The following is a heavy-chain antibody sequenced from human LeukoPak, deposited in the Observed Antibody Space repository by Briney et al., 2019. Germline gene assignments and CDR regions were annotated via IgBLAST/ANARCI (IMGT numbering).Heavy chain of an antibody. CDR3: AKGSDILTGYSEGCFDY. CDR1: GFTFSSYA. CDR2: ISGSGGST. V-gene: IGHV3-23*01. J-gene: IGHJ4*02. Sequence: GGSLRLSCAASGFTFSSYAMSWVRQAPGKGLEWVSAISGSGGSTYYADSVKGRFTIPRDNSKNTLYLQMNSLRAEDTAVYYCAKGSDILTGYSEGCFDYWGQGTLVTVSS. D-gene: IGHD3-9*01.